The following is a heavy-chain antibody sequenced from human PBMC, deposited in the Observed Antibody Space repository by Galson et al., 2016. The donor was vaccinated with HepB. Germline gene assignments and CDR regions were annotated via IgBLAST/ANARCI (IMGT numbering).Heavy chain of an antibody. V-gene: IGHV3-30-3*01. CDR1: GFTFYTYA. J-gene: IGHJ4*02. CDR2: ISYDGGNK. CDR3: ARDNRGYSFGSIIYYFDY. D-gene: IGHD5-18*01. Sequence: SLRLSCAASGFTFYTYAMHWVRQVPGKGLEWVTVISYDGGNKYYADSVKGRFTISRDNSKNTLYLQLNSLRAEDTAVYYCARDNRGYSFGSIIYYFDYLCQGTLITVSS.